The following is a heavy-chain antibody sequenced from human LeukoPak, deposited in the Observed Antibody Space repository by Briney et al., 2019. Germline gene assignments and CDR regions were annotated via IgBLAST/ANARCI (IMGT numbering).Heavy chain of an antibody. CDR3: ARGYCSSTSCYTFDI. CDR2: IYWNDDK. D-gene: IGHD2-2*02. CDR1: GFSLSTRGVG. V-gene: IGHV2-5*01. Sequence: SGPTLLHPPPTLTLTCTFSGFSLSTRGVGVGWIRQPPGKALEWLALIYWNDDKRDSPSLKSRLTITKDTSKTQVVLTMTNMDPVDTATYYCARGYCSSTSCYTFDIWGQGTMVTVSS. J-gene: IGHJ3*02.